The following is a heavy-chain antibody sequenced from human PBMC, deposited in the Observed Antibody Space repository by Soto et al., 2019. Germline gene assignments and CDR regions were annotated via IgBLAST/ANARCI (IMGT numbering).Heavy chain of an antibody. J-gene: IGHJ4*02. CDR2: ISAKNGNT. CDR3: ARGYFAHFFDF. Sequence: QVHLGQSGGEVKKPGASVIVSCKTSGYNLSTYTINWVRQAPGHGLEWIGWISAKNGNTDYPRKFQGRVTVTMDTSTNTSSMEVSNLRSDATADYYCARGYFAHFFDFWGQGTLVPVSS. CDR1: GYNLSTYT. D-gene: IGHD3-22*01. V-gene: IGHV1-18*04.